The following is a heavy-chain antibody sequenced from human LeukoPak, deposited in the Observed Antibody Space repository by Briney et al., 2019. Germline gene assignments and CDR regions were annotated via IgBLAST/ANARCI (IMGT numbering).Heavy chain of an antibody. CDR1: GFTFSNYW. CDR3: ARDRPGYFDL. V-gene: IGHV3-7*03. CDR2: MKQDGSEK. Sequence: GGSLRLSRVASGFTFSNYWMSWVRQAPGKGLEWVANMKQDGSEKYYVDSVKGRFTISRDNAKNSLDLHMNSLRAEDTAVYYCARDRPGYFDLWGRGTLVTVSS. J-gene: IGHJ2*01.